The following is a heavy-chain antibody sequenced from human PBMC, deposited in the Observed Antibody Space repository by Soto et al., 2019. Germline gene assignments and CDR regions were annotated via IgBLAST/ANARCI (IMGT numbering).Heavy chain of an antibody. D-gene: IGHD5-12*01. Sequence: GSLRLSCAASGFTFRTYGMSWVRQAPGKGLEWVSVISSSGSSTYYADSVKGRFTISRDNSKNTLYLQMNSLRAEDTAVYYCAKDGWLPYQFDYWGQGTLVTVSS. J-gene: IGHJ4*02. CDR3: AKDGWLPYQFDY. CDR2: ISSSGSST. CDR1: GFTFRTYG. V-gene: IGHV3-23*01.